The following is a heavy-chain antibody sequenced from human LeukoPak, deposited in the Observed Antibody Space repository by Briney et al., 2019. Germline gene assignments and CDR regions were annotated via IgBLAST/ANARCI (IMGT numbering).Heavy chain of an antibody. J-gene: IGHJ4*02. CDR1: EFTYTSYS. Sequence: PGGSLRLSCAASEFTYTSYSMNWIRQAPGKGLEWVSSISSSDRYIYYADSVKGRFTISRDNAKNTLYLQMNSLRVEDTAVYYCAKVSQEYTNRPLDYWGQGTLVTVSS. V-gene: IGHV3-21*04. D-gene: IGHD1-14*01. CDR2: ISSSDRYI. CDR3: AKVSQEYTNRPLDY.